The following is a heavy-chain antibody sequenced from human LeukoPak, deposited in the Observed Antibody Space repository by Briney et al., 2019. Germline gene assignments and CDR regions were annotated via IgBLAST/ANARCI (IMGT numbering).Heavy chain of an antibody. V-gene: IGHV3-23*01. Sequence: GWSLRLSCGASGFTFSSYAMSWVRQAPGKGLEWVSAISGSGGSTYYADSVKGRFTISRDNSKNTLYLQMNSLRAEDTAVYYCAKDLDDFWSAKSSDDYWGQGTLVTVSS. CDR2: ISGSGGST. J-gene: IGHJ4*02. CDR3: AKDLDDFWSAKSSDDY. D-gene: IGHD3-3*01. CDR1: GFTFSSYA.